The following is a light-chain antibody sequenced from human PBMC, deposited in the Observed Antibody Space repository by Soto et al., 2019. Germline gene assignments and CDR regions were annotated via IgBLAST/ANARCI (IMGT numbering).Light chain of an antibody. J-gene: IGKJ2*01. Sequence: EIVMTQSPATLSVSPGERATLSCRASQSVSSNLAWYQQKPGQAPRLLIYGASIRATGIPARFSGSGSGTEFPLTISSLQSEDFAVYYCQQYNNWPPYTFGQGTKLEIK. CDR2: GAS. CDR3: QQYNNWPPYT. CDR1: QSVSSN. V-gene: IGKV3D-15*01.